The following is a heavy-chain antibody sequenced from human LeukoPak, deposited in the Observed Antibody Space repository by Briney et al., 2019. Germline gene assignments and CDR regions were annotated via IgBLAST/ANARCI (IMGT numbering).Heavy chain of an antibody. J-gene: IGHJ5*01. D-gene: IGHD1-14*01. CDR2: IKEDGAEK. V-gene: IGHV3-7*01. CDR3: ARDAEITLGTDS. Sequence: PGGSLRLSCEASGFIFSRYWMTWVRQAPGKGLEWMASIKEDGAEKYYVDSVKGRFTISRDNAKKSLYLEMSSLRADDTAVYYCARDAEITLGTDSCRHGTLVVVAS. CDR1: GFIFSRYW.